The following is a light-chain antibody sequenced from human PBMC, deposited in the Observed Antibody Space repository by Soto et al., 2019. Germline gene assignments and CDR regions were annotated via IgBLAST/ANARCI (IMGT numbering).Light chain of an antibody. CDR1: QSVSSN. Sequence: EIVMTQSPATLSVSPGERVTLSCRASQSVSSNLAWYQQKPGQAPRLLIFGASSRATGIPGRFSGSGSGTEFTLNISSMQYEDFAVYYCQQYNNWPPLTFGGGTKVEIK. J-gene: IGKJ4*01. V-gene: IGKV3-15*01. CDR3: QQYNNWPPLT. CDR2: GAS.